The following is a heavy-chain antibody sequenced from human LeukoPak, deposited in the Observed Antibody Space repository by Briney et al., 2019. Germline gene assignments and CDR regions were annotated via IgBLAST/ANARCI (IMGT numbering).Heavy chain of an antibody. J-gene: IGHJ6*02. V-gene: IGHV3-23*01. CDR2: ISGSGGST. Sequence: RPGGSLRLSCAASGFTFSSYAMSWVRQAPGKGLEWVSAISGSGGSTYYADSVKGRFTISRDNSENTLYLQMNSLRAEDTAVYYCAKEGSYYYGMDVWGQGTTVTVSS. CDR3: AKEGSYYYGMDV. CDR1: GFTFSSYA.